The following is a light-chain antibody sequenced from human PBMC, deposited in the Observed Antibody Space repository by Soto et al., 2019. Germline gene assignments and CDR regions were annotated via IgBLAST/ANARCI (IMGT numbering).Light chain of an antibody. CDR3: AAWDDSLNGYV. CDR1: SSNIGTNA. V-gene: IGLV1-44*01. J-gene: IGLJ1*01. CDR2: NNN. Sequence: SVLTQPPSASWTPGQRVTISFSGGSSNIGTNAVNWYQQLPGTAPKLLIYNNNQRPSGVPDRFSGSKSGTSASLAISGLQSEDEADYYCAAWDDSLNGYVFGTGTKVTVL.